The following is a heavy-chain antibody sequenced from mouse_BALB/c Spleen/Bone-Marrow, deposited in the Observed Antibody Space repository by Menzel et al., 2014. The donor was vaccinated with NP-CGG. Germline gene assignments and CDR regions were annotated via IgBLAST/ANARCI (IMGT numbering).Heavy chain of an antibody. V-gene: IGHV1-18*01. CDR1: GYSFTGYT. CDR2: INPYNGGT. Sequence: VQLQQSGPELVKPGASMKISCKASGYSFTGYTMNWVKQSYGKNLEWIGLINPYNGGTSYNQKFKGKATLTVDKSSSTAYMALLSLTSEDSAVYYCARENYGSSYGFAYWGQGTLVTVSA. CDR3: ARENYGSSYGFAY. D-gene: IGHD1-1*01. J-gene: IGHJ3*01.